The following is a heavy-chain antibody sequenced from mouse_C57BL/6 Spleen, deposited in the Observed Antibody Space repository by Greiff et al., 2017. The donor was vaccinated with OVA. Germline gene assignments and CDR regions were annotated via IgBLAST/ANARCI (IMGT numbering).Heavy chain of an antibody. D-gene: IGHD1-1*01. V-gene: IGHV1-26*01. J-gene: IGHJ3*01. CDR3: ARDYYYGSSYHWFAY. CDR2: INPNNGGP. CDR1: GYTFTDYY. Sequence: EVQLLQSGPELVKPGASVKISCKASGYTFTDYYMNWVRQTHGKSLEWIGDINPNNGGPTSKQKFKGKATLPVDKSSSTAYMELHSLTSEDSAVYYCARDYYYGSSYHWFAYWGQGTLVTVSA.